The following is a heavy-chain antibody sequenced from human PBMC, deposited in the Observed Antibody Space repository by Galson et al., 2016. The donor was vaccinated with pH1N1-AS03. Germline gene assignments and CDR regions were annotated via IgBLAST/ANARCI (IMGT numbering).Heavy chain of an antibody. J-gene: IGHJ3*02. CDR3: SRDPRTAFDI. CDR1: GVTFSYYW. V-gene: IGHV3-74*03. Sequence: LSCAASGVTFSYYWMHWVRRAPGKGLVWVSGINSDGSGTMYADSVKGRFTISRDNAKNTLYLQMNSLRAEDTAIYYCSRDPRTAFDIWGQGTTVTVSS. CDR2: INSDGSGT.